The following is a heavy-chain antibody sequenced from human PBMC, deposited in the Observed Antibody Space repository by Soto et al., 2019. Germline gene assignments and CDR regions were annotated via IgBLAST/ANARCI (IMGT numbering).Heavy chain of an antibody. CDR1: GYTFTSYG. D-gene: IGHD3-10*01. V-gene: IGHV1-18*01. CDR2: ISAYNGNT. Sequence: GASVKVSCKASGYTFTSYGISWVRQAPGQGLEWMGWISAYNGNTNYAQKLQGRVTMTTDTSTSTAYMELRSLRSDDTAVYYCASGILWFGDKSVRYSMDVWGKGTTVTVSS. J-gene: IGHJ6*03. CDR3: ASGILWFGDKSVRYSMDV.